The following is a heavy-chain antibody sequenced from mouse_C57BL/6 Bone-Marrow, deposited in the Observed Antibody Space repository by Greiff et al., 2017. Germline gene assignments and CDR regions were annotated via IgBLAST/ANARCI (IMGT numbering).Heavy chain of an antibody. CDR1: GYTFTSYW. D-gene: IGHD1-1*01. J-gene: IGHJ2*01. Sequence: QVQLKQPGAELVKPGASVKMSCKASGYTFTSYWITWVKQRPGQGLEWIGDIYPGSGSTNYNEKFKSKATLTVDTSSSTAYMQLSSLTSEDSAVYYCARRDYYGSSYVGYYFGYWGQGTTLTVSS. CDR3: ARRDYYGSSYVGYYFGY. CDR2: IYPGSGST. V-gene: IGHV1-55*01.